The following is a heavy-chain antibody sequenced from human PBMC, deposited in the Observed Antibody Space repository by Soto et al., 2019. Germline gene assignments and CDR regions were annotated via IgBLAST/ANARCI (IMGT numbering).Heavy chain of an antibody. J-gene: IGHJ5*02. CDR2: INHSGST. CDR3: ARDNWFDP. Sequence: QVQLQQWGAGLLKPSETLSLTCAVYGGSFSGYYWSWIRQPPGKGLEWIGEINHSGSTNYNPSLKSRVTISVDTSKNQFSLKLSSVTAEDTAVYYCARDNWFDPWGQGTLVTVSS. V-gene: IGHV4-34*01. CDR1: GGSFSGYY.